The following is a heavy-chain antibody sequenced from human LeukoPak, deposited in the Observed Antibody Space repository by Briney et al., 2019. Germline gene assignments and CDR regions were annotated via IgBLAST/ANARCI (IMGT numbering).Heavy chain of an antibody. CDR1: GFTFSSYA. Sequence: GGSLRLSCAASGFTFSSYAMHWVRQAPGKGLEWVSAISGSGGSTYYADSVKGRFTISRDNSKNTLYLQMNSLRAEDTAVYYCAKAYDYGGNSGYFQHWGQGTLVTVSS. V-gene: IGHV3-23*01. J-gene: IGHJ1*01. D-gene: IGHD4-23*01. CDR3: AKAYDYGGNSGYFQH. CDR2: ISGSGGST.